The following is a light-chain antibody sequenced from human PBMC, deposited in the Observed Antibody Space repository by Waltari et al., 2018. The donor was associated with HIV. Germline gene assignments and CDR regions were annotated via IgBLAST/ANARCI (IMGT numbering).Light chain of an antibody. CDR3: ATWNDSLSGYV. V-gene: IGLV1-47*01. CDR1: SSNLGRNY. CDR2: RNK. Sequence: QSLLTQPPSASGTPGQRLTIPCSGTSSNLGRNYVSWYQHLPGTAPKLLIYRNKQRPSGVPDRFSGSKSGTSASLAISGLRSEDEADYYCATWNDSLSGYVFGTGTKVTV. J-gene: IGLJ1*01.